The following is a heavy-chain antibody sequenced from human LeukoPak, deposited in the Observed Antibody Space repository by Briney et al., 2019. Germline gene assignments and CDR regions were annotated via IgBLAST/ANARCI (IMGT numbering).Heavy chain of an antibody. CDR1: GFTVGSNY. D-gene: IGHD3-22*01. CDR3: ARLSANSSAYFFDY. V-gene: IGHV3-66*04. Sequence: WGSLRLSCAGSGFTVGSNYMSWVRQAPGKGLEWVSIIYRGGSTNYADSVKGRFTISRDTSKNSLYLQMNSLRAEDTAVYYCARLSANSSAYFFDYWGQGTLVTVSS. J-gene: IGHJ4*02. CDR2: IYRGGST.